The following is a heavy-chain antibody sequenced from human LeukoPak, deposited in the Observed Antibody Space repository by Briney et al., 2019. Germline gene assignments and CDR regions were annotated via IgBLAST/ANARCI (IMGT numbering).Heavy chain of an antibody. V-gene: IGHV1-2*02. CDR3: ARDRNRYDSSGYLLDY. Sequence: VASVKVSCKASGYTFTGYYMHWVRQAPGQGLEWMGWINPNSGRTNYAQKFQGRVTMTRDTSISTAYMELSRLRSDGTAVYYCARDRNRYDSSGYLLDYWGQGTLVTVSS. J-gene: IGHJ4*02. CDR2: INPNSGRT. CDR1: GYTFTGYY. D-gene: IGHD3-22*01.